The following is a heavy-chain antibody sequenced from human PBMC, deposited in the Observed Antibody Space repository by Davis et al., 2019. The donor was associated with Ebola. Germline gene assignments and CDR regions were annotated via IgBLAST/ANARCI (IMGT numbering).Heavy chain of an antibody. CDR1: GFTFSHSG. V-gene: IGHV3-64D*08. Sequence: GGSLRLSCSASGFTFSHSGMHWVRQAPGKGLEYVSAIIDSGDRTNYADSVKGRFTVSRDNSKDTLYLHMTSLRPEDTAIYYCVKGWLVHDFWGQGTLVTVSA. J-gene: IGHJ4*02. CDR2: IIDSGDRT. CDR3: VKGWLVHDF. D-gene: IGHD6-6*01.